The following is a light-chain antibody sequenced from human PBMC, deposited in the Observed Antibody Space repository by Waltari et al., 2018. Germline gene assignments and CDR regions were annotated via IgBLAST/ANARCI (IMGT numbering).Light chain of an antibody. CDR1: HSNIGRNT. Sequence: QSVVTQSPSASGAPGQRVTISCSGRHSNIGRNTVYRYQQLPGTAPKLLIFNNYQRPSGVPAXFSASKSGTSASLAISGLQSEDEAEYYCVTWDDGLNGWVFGGGTKLAVV. J-gene: IGLJ3*02. V-gene: IGLV1-44*01. CDR2: NNY. CDR3: VTWDDGLNGWV.